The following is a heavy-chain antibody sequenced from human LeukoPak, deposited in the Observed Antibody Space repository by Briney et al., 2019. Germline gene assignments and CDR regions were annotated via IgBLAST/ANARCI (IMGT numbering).Heavy chain of an antibody. V-gene: IGHV1-2*02. D-gene: IGHD3-22*01. CDR1: GYTFTGYY. CDR2: INPNSGGT. Sequence: ASVKVSCKASGYTFTGYYMHWVRQAPGQGLEWMGWINPNSGGTNYAQQFQGRVTMTRDTSISTAYMELNRLRSDDTAVYYCATIGVVITTAGGAVDYWGQGTLVTVSS. CDR3: ATIGVVITTAGGAVDY. J-gene: IGHJ4*02.